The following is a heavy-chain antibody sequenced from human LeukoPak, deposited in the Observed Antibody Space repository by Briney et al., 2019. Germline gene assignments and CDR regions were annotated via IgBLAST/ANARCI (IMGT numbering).Heavy chain of an antibody. CDR1: GGSISSSSYY. J-gene: IGHJ4*02. D-gene: IGHD1-26*01. V-gene: IGHV4-39*01. CDR3: LIVGAMGRVDY. CDR2: IYYSGST. Sequence: SEALSLTCTVSGGSISSSSYYWGWIRQPPGKGLEWIGSIYYSGSTYYNPSLKSRVTISVDTSKNQFSLKLSSVAAADTAVYYCLIVGAMGRVDYWGQGTLVTVSS.